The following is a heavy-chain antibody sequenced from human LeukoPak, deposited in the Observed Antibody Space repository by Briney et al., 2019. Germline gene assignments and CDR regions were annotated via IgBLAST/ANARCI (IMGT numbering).Heavy chain of an antibody. CDR3: ARDGGYGSGPSF. D-gene: IGHD3-10*01. CDR1: GGSISSSGYY. J-gene: IGHJ4*02. CDR2: ISYSGST. Sequence: SETLSLTCTVSGGSISSSGYYWGWIRQPPGKGLEWIGYISYSGSTNYNPSLKSRVTISVDTSNNQFSLKLSSMTAADTAVYYCARDGGYGSGPSFWGQGTLVTVSS. V-gene: IGHV4-39*07.